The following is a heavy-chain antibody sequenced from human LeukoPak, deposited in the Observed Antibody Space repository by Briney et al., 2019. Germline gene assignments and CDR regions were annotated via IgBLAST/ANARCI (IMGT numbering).Heavy chain of an antibody. V-gene: IGHV3-30-3*01. CDR1: GFTFSSYA. Sequence: GGSLRLSCAASGFTFSSYAMHWVRQAPGKGLEWVAVISYDGSNKYYADSVKGRFTISRDNPKNTLYLQMNSLRAEDTAVYYCAREGPTYQKNWFDPWGQGTLVTVSS. CDR2: ISYDGSNK. J-gene: IGHJ5*02. CDR3: AREGPTYQKNWFDP.